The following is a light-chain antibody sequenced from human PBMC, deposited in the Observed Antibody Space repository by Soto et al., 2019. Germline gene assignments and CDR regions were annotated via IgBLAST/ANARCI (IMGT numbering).Light chain of an antibody. CDR3: QQRSAWPWT. Sequence: VLTQSPATLSLSPAARGTICXRASHSVGSLLAWYQQKPGQAPXLLMYFASNRATGIPPRFSGSGSGTDFTLTIDSLEPEDFAVYYCQQRSAWPWTFGQGTKVDI. CDR2: FAS. J-gene: IGKJ1*01. CDR1: HSVGSL. V-gene: IGKV3-11*01.